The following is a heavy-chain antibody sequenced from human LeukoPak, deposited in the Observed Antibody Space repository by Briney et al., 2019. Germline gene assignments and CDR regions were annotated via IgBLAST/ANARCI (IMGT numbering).Heavy chain of an antibody. CDR2: INHGGIT. CDR1: GAALSADC. J-gene: IGHJ4*02. Sequence: PSETLSLTCKVYGAALSADCWSWIRQPPEKGLEWMGEINHGGITNYNPSLNSRVTISLDTSKNQFSLMLNSVIAADTAVYYCARTQWVTGRPEEYWGQGTLVTVSS. V-gene: IGHV4-34*01. D-gene: IGHD1-26*01. CDR3: ARTQWVTGRPEEY.